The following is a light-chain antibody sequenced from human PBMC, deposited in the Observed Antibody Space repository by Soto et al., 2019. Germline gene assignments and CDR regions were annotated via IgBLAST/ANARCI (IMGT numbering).Light chain of an antibody. V-gene: IGKV1-39*01. CDR1: QSISSY. J-gene: IGKJ1*01. Sequence: IQFSKSPSSLSASVGDRVTITCRASQSISSYLNWYQQKPGKAPKLLIYAASSLQSGVPSRFSGSGSGTDFTLTISRLHPEDFATYYCQQTYSTPRTFGQGTKVDIK. CDR3: QQTYSTPRT. CDR2: AAS.